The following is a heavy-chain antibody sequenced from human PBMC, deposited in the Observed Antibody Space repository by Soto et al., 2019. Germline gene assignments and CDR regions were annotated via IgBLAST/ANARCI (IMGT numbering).Heavy chain of an antibody. CDR2: IYYSGST. CDR1: GGSISSGGYY. Sequence: QVQLQESGPGLVKPSQTLSLTCTVSGGSISSGGYYWSWIRQHPGNGMEWIGYIYYSGSTYYNPSLKSRVTISVDTSKNQFSLKLSSVTAADTAVYYCARDLWDKDINWFDPWGQGTLVTVSS. D-gene: IGHD1-26*01. J-gene: IGHJ5*02. CDR3: ARDLWDKDINWFDP. V-gene: IGHV4-31*03.